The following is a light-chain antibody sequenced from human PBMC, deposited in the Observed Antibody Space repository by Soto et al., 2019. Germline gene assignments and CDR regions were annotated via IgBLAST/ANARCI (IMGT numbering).Light chain of an antibody. CDR1: SSDVGAYNY. CDR3: CSYAGDSYV. Sequence: QSALTQPRSVSGSPGQSVTIPCTGTSSDVGAYNYVSWYQQHPGKAPKVIIYDVSKWPSGVPDRFSGSKSGNTASLTISGLQAEDEADYYCCSYAGDSYVFGTGTKVTVL. V-gene: IGLV2-11*01. J-gene: IGLJ1*01. CDR2: DVS.